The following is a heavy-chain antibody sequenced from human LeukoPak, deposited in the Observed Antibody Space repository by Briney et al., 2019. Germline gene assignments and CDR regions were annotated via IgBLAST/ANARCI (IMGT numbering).Heavy chain of an antibody. CDR1: GFTFSSYA. CDR2: ISGSGGST. CDR3: ASWEDSGSYHGDY. J-gene: IGHJ4*02. Sequence: GGSLRLSCAASGFTFSSYAMSWVRQAPGKGLEWVSAISGSGGSTYYADSVKGRFTISRDNSKNTLYLQMNSLRAEDTAVYYCASWEDSGSYHGDYWGQGTLVTVSS. V-gene: IGHV3-23*01. D-gene: IGHD1-26*01.